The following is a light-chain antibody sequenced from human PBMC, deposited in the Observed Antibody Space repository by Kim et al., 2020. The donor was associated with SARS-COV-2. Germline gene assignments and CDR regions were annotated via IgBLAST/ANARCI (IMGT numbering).Light chain of an antibody. V-gene: IGKV1-16*02. CDR1: QDISNY. CDR2: AAS. J-gene: IGKJ2*01. CDR3: QHYHSYPYT. Sequence: DIQMTQSPSALSASVGDSVTITCRASQDISNYLAWFQLKPGKAPKSLIYAASRLHTGVPSKFSGSQSGTDFTLTISGLQPEDFATYFCQHYHSYPYTFGQGTDLEI.